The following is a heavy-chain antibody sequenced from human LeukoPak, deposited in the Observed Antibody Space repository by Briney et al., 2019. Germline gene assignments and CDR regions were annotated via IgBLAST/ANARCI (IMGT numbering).Heavy chain of an antibody. Sequence: GGSLRLSCAASGFTFSSYAMSWVRQAPGKGLEWVSAISGSGGSTYYADSVKGRFTISRDNSKNTLYLQMNSLRAEDTAVYYCAKDGEGVGIVVVPAAAMDVWGQGTTVTVSS. V-gene: IGHV3-23*01. D-gene: IGHD2-2*01. CDR1: GFTFSSYA. CDR2: ISGSGGST. CDR3: AKDGEGVGIVVVPAAAMDV. J-gene: IGHJ6*02.